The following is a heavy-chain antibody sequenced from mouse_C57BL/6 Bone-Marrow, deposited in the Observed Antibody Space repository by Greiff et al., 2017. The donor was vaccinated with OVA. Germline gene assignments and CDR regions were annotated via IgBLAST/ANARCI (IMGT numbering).Heavy chain of an antibody. J-gene: IGHJ2*01. CDR1: GFTFSSYA. Sequence: EVMLVESGGGLVKPGGSLKLSCAASGFTFSSYAMSWVRQTPEKRLEWVATISDGGSYTYYPDNVKGRFTISRDNAKNNLYLQMSHLKSEDTAMYYCARDTMITYFDYWGQGTTLTVSS. CDR3: ARDTMITYFDY. V-gene: IGHV5-4*01. CDR2: ISDGGSYT. D-gene: IGHD2-4*01.